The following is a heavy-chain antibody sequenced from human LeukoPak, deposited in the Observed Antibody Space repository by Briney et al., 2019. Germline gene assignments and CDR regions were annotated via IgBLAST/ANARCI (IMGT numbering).Heavy chain of an antibody. J-gene: IGHJ6*02. V-gene: IGHV3-15*07. CDR2: IKSKTDGGTT. CDR3: TTAPTRVTHPYYYYYGMDV. D-gene: IGHD4-11*01. Sequence: GGSLRLSCAASGFTFSNAWMNWVRQAPGKRLEWVGRIKSKTDGGTTDYAAPVKGRFTISRDDSKNTLYLQMNSLKTEDTAVYYCTTAPTRVTHPYYYYYGMDVWGQGTTVTVSS. CDR1: GFTFSNAW.